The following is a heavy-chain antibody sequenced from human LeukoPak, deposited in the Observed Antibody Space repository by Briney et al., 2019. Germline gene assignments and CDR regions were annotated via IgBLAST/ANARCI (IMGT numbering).Heavy chain of an antibody. CDR1: GFAFSTNW. Sequence: PGGSLRLSCAASGFAFSTNWMHWVRQAPGKGLVWVSHISTDARTITYADFVKGRFTISRDNAKNTLYLQMNSLRAEDTAVYYCAKEPPLRFWGQGTLVTVSS. CDR3: AKEPPLRF. D-gene: IGHD3-3*01. J-gene: IGHJ4*02. CDR2: ISTDARTI. V-gene: IGHV3-74*01.